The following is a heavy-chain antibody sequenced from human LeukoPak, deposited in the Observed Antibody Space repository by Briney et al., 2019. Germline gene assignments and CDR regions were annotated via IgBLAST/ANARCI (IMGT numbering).Heavy chain of an antibody. CDR3: ARVPPSGYDRDNWFDP. Sequence: ASVKVSCKASGYTFTGYYMHWVRQAPGPGLEWMGWINPIRGGTNEALKFQGRVTMTRDTSISAAYMELSRLRSDDTAGYYCARVPPSGYDRDNWFDPWGQGTLVTVSS. J-gene: IGHJ5*02. V-gene: IGHV1-2*02. D-gene: IGHD5-12*01. CDR2: INPIRGGT. CDR1: GYTFTGYY.